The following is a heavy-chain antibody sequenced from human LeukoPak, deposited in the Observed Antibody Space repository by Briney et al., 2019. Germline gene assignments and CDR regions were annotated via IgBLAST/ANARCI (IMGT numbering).Heavy chain of an antibody. CDR2: IYYSGST. Sequence: PGGSLRLSCAASGFTFSSYSMNWVRQPPGKGLEWIGSIYYSGSTNYNPSLKSRVTISLDTSKNQFSLKLSSVTAADTAVYYCARVFPYSGYQTDYWGQGTLVTVSS. CDR3: ARVFPYSGYQTDY. CDR1: GFTFSSYS. V-gene: IGHV4-59*12. J-gene: IGHJ4*02. D-gene: IGHD5-12*01.